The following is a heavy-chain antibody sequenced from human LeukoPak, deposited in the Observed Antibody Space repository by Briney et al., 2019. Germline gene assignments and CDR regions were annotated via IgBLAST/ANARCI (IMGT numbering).Heavy chain of an antibody. V-gene: IGHV3-30*02. J-gene: IGHJ4*02. CDR3: AKDGEVGATNPSYFDY. CDR2: IRYDGSNK. D-gene: IGHD1-26*01. Sequence: GGSLRLSCAASGFTFSSYGMHRVRQAPGKGLEWVAFIRYDGSNKYYADSVKGRFTISRDNSKNTLYLQMNSLRAEDTAVYYCAKDGEVGATNPSYFDYWGQGTLVTVSS. CDR1: GFTFSSYG.